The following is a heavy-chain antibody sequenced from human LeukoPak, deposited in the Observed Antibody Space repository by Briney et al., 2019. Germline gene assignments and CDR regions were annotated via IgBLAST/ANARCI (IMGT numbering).Heavy chain of an antibody. V-gene: IGHV3-21*01. CDR1: GFTFSSYT. J-gene: IGHJ3*02. CDR3: ARGDYGDDHAFDI. Sequence: GVSLRLSCAASGFTFSSYTMNWVRQAPGKGLEWVSSIIRGSGYIYYADSVKGRFTVSRDNPKNSLYLQVSSLRAEDTAVYYCARGDYGDDHAFDIWGQGTMVTVSS. D-gene: IGHD4-17*01. CDR2: IIRGSGYI.